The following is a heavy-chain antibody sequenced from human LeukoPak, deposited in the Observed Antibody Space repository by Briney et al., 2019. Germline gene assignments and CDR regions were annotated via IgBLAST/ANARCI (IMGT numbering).Heavy chain of an antibody. CDR3: ARTSSSGSYYDY. V-gene: IGHV1-2*06. CDR2: INPNSGGT. D-gene: IGHD3-10*01. Sequence: GASVKVSCKASGYTFTDYYIHWVRQAPGQGLEWMGRINPNSGGTNYAQKFQGRVTMTRDTSISTAYMELSRLRSDDTAVYYCARTSSSGSYYDYWGQGTLVTVSS. CDR1: GYTFTDYY. J-gene: IGHJ4*02.